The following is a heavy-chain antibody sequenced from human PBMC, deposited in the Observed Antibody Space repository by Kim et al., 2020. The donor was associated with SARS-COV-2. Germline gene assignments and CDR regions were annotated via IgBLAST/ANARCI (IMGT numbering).Heavy chain of an antibody. D-gene: IGHD3-9*01. CDR3: ARDMGVYTYYDILTGHDY. V-gene: IGHV1-69*04. CDR2: IIPILGIA. J-gene: IGHJ4*02. Sequence: SVKVSCKASGGTFSSYAISWVRQAPGQGLEWMGRIIPILGIANYAQKFQGRVTITADKSTSTAYMELSSLRSEDTAVYYCARDMGVYTYYDILTGHDYWGQGTLVTVSS. CDR1: GGTFSSYA.